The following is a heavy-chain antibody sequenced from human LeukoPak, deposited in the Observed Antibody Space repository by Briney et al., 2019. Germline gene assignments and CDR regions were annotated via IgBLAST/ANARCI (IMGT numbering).Heavy chain of an antibody. V-gene: IGHV3-74*01. CDR2: INSDGSST. CDR1: AFTFSNYW. D-gene: IGHD3-10*01. J-gene: IGHJ4*02. CDR3: ARSSGSYRVDY. Sequence: PGGSLRLSCAASAFTFSNYWMHWVRQAPGKGLVWVSHINSDGSSTSYADSVKGRFTISRDNAKNTLYLQMNSLRAEDTAVYYCARSSGSYRVDYWGQGTLVTVSS.